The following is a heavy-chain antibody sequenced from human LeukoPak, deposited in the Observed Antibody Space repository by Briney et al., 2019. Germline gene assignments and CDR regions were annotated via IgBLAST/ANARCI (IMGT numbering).Heavy chain of an antibody. J-gene: IGHJ6*03. V-gene: IGHV3-7*01. CDR1: GFTFSSYW. Sequence: PGGSLRLSCAASGFTFSSYWMSWVRQAPGKGLEWVANIKQDGSEKYYVDSVKGRFTISRDNAKNSLYLQMNSLRAEDTAVYYCARDGIAARTSLYYYYYMDVWGKGTTVTVSS. CDR2: IKQDGSEK. CDR3: ARDGIAARTSLYYYYYMDV. D-gene: IGHD6-6*01.